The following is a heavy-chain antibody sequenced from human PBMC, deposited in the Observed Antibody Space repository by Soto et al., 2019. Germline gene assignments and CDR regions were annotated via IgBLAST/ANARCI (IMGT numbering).Heavy chain of an antibody. CDR2: MNPNNGNT. CDR3: ATFTRTYCSGGRCYYWLSGSYYSGNYYGREV. CDR1: GYTFTSYD. J-gene: IGHJ6*02. Sequence: ASVNVSCKASGYTFTSYDINWVRQATGQGLEWMGWMNPNNGNTGYAQKFQGRVTMTRNTSISTAYMELSSLRSEDTAVYYCATFTRTYCSGGRCYYWLSGSYYSGNYYGREVWGQGTKVIVSS. V-gene: IGHV1-8*01. D-gene: IGHD2-15*01.